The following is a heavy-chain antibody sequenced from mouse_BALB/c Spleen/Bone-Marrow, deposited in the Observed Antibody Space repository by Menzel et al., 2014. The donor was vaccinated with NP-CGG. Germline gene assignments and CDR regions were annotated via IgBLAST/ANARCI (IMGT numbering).Heavy chain of an antibody. J-gene: IGHJ3*01. V-gene: IGHV1-9*01. CDR3: TRQGFAC. Sequence: QVTLKVCGPELMKPGASVKISCKATGYTFSSYWIEWVKQRPGHGLEWIGEILPGSGNTHYNEKFKGKATFTADTSSNTAYMQLSSPTSEDSAVYYCTRQGFACWGQGTLVTVSA. CDR1: GYTFSSYW. CDR2: ILPGSGNT.